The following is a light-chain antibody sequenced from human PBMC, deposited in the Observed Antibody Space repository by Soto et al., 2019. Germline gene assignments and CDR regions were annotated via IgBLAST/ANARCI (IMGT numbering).Light chain of an antibody. CDR1: HYIYSN. V-gene: IGKV3-15*01. CDR3: QQYHNLWT. Sequence: EIVMTQSPATLSVSAGERATLSCTASHYIYSNVAWFQQRPGQAPRLLIYRASTRATGTPARFTGSGSGTDFTLTITSLQSEDSAHYYCQQYHNLWTFGQGTEVEIK. CDR2: RAS. J-gene: IGKJ1*01.